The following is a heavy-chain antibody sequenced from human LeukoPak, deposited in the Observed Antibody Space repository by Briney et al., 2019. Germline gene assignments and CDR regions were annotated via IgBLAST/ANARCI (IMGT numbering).Heavy chain of an antibody. Sequence: GGSLRLSCAASGFTFSDYYMSWIRQAPGKGLEWVSYISSSGSTIYYADSVKGRFTISRDNAKSSLYLQMNSLRAEDTAVYYCAKKPYDYGDYLDYWGQGTLVTVSS. CDR2: ISSSGSTI. CDR3: AKKPYDYGDYLDY. D-gene: IGHD4-17*01. J-gene: IGHJ4*02. V-gene: IGHV3-11*01. CDR1: GFTFSDYY.